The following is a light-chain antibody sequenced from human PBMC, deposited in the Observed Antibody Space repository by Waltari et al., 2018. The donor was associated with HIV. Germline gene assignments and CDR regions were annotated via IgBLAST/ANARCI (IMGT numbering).Light chain of an antibody. CDR2: GAS. J-gene: IGKJ1*01. CDR1: QTVSSTS. CDR3: QQYGSSPQT. Sequence: EIVLTQSPGTLSLSPGERATLSCRASQTVSSTSLAWYQQKPGQAPRLLIYGASSRATGIPDRFSGSGSGTDFTLTISRVEPEDFAVYYCQQYGSSPQTFGQGTKVEIK. V-gene: IGKV3-20*01.